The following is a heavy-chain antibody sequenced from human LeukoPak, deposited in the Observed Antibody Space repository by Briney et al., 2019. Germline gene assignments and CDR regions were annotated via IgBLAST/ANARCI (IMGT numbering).Heavy chain of an antibody. Sequence: ASVKVSCKASGYTFTNYGVTWVRQAPGQGLEWMGWISTYNGNTNYAQRLKGRVTMTTDTSTSTAYMELRSLRSDDTAVYYCARDRHLGVWGQGTTVTVSS. CDR3: ARDRHLGV. V-gene: IGHV1-18*01. CDR1: GYTFTNYG. J-gene: IGHJ6*02. CDR2: ISTYNGNT.